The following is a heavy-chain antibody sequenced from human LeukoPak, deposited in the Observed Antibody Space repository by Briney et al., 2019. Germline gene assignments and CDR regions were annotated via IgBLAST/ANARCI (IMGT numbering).Heavy chain of an antibody. J-gene: IGHJ4*02. Sequence: PSETLSLTCTVSGGSISSSSYYWGWIRQPPGNGLEWIGSIYYSGSTYYNPSLKSRVTISVDTSKNQFSLKLSSVTAADTAVYYCARQSYDYYDSRESNIWGQGTLVTVSS. D-gene: IGHD3-22*01. V-gene: IGHV4-39*01. CDR2: IYYSGST. CDR3: ARQSYDYYDSRESNI. CDR1: GGSISSSSYY.